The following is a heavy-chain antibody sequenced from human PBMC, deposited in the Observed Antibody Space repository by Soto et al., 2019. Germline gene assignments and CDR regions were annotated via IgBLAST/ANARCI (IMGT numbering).Heavy chain of an antibody. CDR1: GGTFSSYA. V-gene: IGHV1-69*13. CDR2: IIPIFGTA. CDR3: ARDRILIVVVPAAPAGYYYYGMDV. Sequence: GASVKVSCKASGGTFSSYAISWVRQAPGQGLEWMGGIIPIFGTANYAQKFQGRVTITAEESTSTAYMELSSLRPEDRAAYYCARDRILIVVVPAAPAGYYYYGMDVWGQGTTVTVSS. D-gene: IGHD2-2*01. J-gene: IGHJ6*02.